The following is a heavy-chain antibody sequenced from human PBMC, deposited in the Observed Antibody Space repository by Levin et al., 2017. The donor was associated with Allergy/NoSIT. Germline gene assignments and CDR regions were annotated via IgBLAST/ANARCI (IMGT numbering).Heavy chain of an antibody. V-gene: IGHV4-61*02. CDR3: ARDAQWSEGSGIMYYFDY. CDR2: IFNTGST. D-gene: IGHD3-10*01. Sequence: SSETLSLTCTVSGGSISSGSYYWSWIRQPAGKGLEWIGRIFNTGSTNYNPSLKSRVSISYTSKNQFSLKLSSVTAADTAVYYCARDAQWSEGSGIMYYFDYWGQGTRVTVSS. J-gene: IGHJ4*02. CDR1: GGSISSGSYY.